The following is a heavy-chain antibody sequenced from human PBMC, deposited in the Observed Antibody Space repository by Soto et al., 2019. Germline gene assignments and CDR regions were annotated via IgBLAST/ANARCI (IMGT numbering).Heavy chain of an antibody. Sequence: PSETLSLTCTVSGGSITSAYWSWIRRPPGKGLEWMAYIYDTGISGYTPSTSYNPSLKSRVTMSVDTSKSQFSLKLTSVTAADTAVYFCARGEDAFFYYGLDVWGQVITVTVSS. J-gene: IGHJ6*02. CDR1: GGSITSAY. V-gene: IGHV4-59*01. CDR2: IYDTGISGYTPST. CDR3: ARGEDAFFYYGLDV.